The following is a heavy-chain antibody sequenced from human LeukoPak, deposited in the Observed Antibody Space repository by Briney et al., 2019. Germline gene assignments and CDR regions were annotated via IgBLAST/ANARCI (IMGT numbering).Heavy chain of an antibody. Sequence: GGSLRLSCAASGFTVSSSYMNWVRQAPGKGLEWVSSISSSSSYIYYADSVKGRFTISRDNAKNSLYLQMNSLRAEDTAVYYCARDPTTYYDILTGYYTAGYFDYWGQGTLVTVSS. D-gene: IGHD3-9*01. CDR3: ARDPTTYYDILTGYYTAGYFDY. CDR2: ISSSSSYI. J-gene: IGHJ4*02. V-gene: IGHV3-21*01. CDR1: GFTVSSSY.